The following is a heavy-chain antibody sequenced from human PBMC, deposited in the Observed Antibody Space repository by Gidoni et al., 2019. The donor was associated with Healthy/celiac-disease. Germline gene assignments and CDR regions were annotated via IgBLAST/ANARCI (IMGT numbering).Heavy chain of an antibody. J-gene: IGHJ4*02. CDR3: ARAARILRYFDWLLSPAYFDY. CDR2: INHSGST. Sequence: QVQLQQWGAGLLKPSETLSLTCAVYGGSFSGYYWRWLRQPPGKGLEWIGEINHSGSTNYNPSLKSRVTISVDTSKNQFSLKLSSVTAADTAVYYCARAARILRYFDWLLSPAYFDYWGQGTLVTVSS. D-gene: IGHD3-9*01. CDR1: GGSFSGYY. V-gene: IGHV4-34*01.